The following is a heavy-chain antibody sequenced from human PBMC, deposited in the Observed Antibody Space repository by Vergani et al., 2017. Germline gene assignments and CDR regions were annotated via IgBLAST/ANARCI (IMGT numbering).Heavy chain of an antibody. D-gene: IGHD3-16*01. Sequence: QMPLQESGPGLVKASETLTLTCTVSGDSIISRSYYWGWIRQPPGKGLEWIGSIYNSGNGDSSSSLNSRVTISEETSKNKFSLRLTSMTAADTAVYYCASGKYYSXSTSHFHGRDIDVWGRGTLVTVPS. J-gene: IGHJ2*01. CDR1: GDSIISRSYY. CDR3: ASGKYYSXSTSHFHGRDIDV. V-gene: IGHV4-39*01. CDR2: IYNSGNG.